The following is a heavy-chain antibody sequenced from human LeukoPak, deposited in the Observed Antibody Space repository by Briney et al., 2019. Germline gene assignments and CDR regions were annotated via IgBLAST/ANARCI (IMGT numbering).Heavy chain of an antibody. Sequence: SETLSLTCAVYGGSFSGYYWSWIRQPPGKGLEWIGEINHSGSTNYNPSLKSRVTISVDMSKNQFSLKLSSVTAADTAVYYCARRSSWTNYEYFQHWGQGTLVTVSS. V-gene: IGHV4-34*01. CDR1: GGSFSGYY. D-gene: IGHD6-13*01. J-gene: IGHJ1*01. CDR2: INHSGST. CDR3: ARRSSWTNYEYFQH.